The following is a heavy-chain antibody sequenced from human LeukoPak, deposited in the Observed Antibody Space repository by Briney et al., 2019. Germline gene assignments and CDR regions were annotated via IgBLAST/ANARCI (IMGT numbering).Heavy chain of an antibody. V-gene: IGHV3-53*01. CDR2: IYSGGST. D-gene: IGHD4-17*01. J-gene: IGHJ4*02. CDR3: ARWTTLTTSFDY. CDR1: GFTVSSNY. Sequence: GGSLRLSCAASGFTVSSNYMSWVRQAPGKGLEWVSVIYSGGSTYYADSVKGRFTISRDNSKHTLYLQMNSLRAEDTAVYYCARWTTLTTSFDYWGQGTLVTVSS.